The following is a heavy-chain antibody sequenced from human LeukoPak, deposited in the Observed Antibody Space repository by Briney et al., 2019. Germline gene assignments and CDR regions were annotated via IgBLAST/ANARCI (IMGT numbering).Heavy chain of an antibody. Sequence: GASVKVSCKASGYTFTSYYMHWVRQAPGQGLEWMGIINPSGGSTSYAQKFQGRVTMTRDTSTSTVYMELSSLRSEDTAVYYCARDGSAWEYDGDIDYWGQGTLVTVSS. D-gene: IGHD3-10*01. CDR2: INPSGGST. J-gene: IGHJ4*02. CDR1: GYTFTSYY. V-gene: IGHV1-46*01. CDR3: ARDGSAWEYDGDIDY.